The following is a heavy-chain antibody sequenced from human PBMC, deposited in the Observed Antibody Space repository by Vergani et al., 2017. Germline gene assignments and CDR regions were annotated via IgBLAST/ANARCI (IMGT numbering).Heavy chain of an antibody. Sequence: QVQLQESGPGLVKPSQTLSLNCPVSGGSISSGVYYWSWIRQPPGKGLEWSGYFYYSRSTYYNPSLKSPVTRSVYTSKNQFSLKLSSVTAADTGDYYCARGITIIVVVTSEGSWFYPWGQGTLVTVSS. J-gene: IGHJ5*02. D-gene: IGHD3-22*01. CDR3: ARGITIIVVVTSEGSWFYP. CDR2: FYYSRST. CDR1: GGSISSGVYY. V-gene: IGHV4-30-4*01.